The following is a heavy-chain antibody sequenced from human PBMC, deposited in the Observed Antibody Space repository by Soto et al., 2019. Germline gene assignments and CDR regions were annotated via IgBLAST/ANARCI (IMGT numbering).Heavy chain of an antibody. CDR1: QFTFRNYW. J-gene: IGHJ6*02. V-gene: IGHV3-7*01. Sequence: PGGSLRLSCARSQFTFRNYWMNWVRQDPGKGLEWVANINQNGSEKYYVDCVKSRFTVSRDIAKNSLFLQMKSLRADDTAVYYCARASPGMDVWGQGTTVTVS. CDR2: INQNGSEK. CDR3: ARASPGMDV.